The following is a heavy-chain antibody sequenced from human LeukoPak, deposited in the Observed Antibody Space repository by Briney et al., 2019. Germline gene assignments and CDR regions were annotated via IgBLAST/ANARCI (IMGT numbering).Heavy chain of an antibody. CDR1: GFTFSSYA. CDR2: ISGSGGST. J-gene: IGHJ4*02. D-gene: IGHD2-15*01. V-gene: IGHV3-23*01. Sequence: PGGSLRLSCAASGFTFSSYAMSWVRQAPGKGLEWVSAISGSGGSTYYADSVRGRFTISRDNSKNTVFLQMNSLRAEDTAVYYCATVKRDCSGGSCYSYDYWGQGTLVTVSS. CDR3: ATVKRDCSGGSCYSYDY.